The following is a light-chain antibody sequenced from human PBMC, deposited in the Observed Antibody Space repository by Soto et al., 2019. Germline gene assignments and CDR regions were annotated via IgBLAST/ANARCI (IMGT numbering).Light chain of an antibody. CDR2: DAS. Sequence: LMHQPPYTLPAPLGNRVPITCRASQNIRSRLAWFQQKPGKAPKLLIYDASSLESGVPQRFSGSGSGTEFTLTISSLQTDDFSTYYCQQYHSYWTFGQGTKVDI. V-gene: IGKV1-5*01. CDR1: QNIRSR. CDR3: QQYHSYWT. J-gene: IGKJ1*01.